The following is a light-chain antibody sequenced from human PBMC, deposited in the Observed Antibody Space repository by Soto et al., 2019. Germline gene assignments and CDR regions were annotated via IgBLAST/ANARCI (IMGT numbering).Light chain of an antibody. CDR2: GAS. J-gene: IGKJ4*01. CDR1: QSVSNN. CDR3: QEYSVCPLT. Sequence: EIVLTQSPATLSVSPGERAALSCRASQSVSNNLAWYQQKPGQPPRLLIFGASTRATGIPARFSGSGSEADFGLTISTLQSEDFAVYYCQEYSVCPLTFGGGTKVEIK. V-gene: IGKV3D-15*01.